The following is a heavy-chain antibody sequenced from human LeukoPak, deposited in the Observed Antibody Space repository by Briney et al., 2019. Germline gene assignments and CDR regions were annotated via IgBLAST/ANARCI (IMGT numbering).Heavy chain of an antibody. CDR1: GFIFSSYG. D-gene: IGHD3-3*01. V-gene: IGHV3-48*04. CDR2: ISGGGTNI. Sequence: GGSLRLSCAASGFIFSSYGMHWVRQAPGKGLEWVSYISGGGTNIYYADSVKGRFTVSRDDAKNSLYLQMNSLRAEDTAVYYCARTPTYGFWSGYTLDVRGQGTTVTVSS. J-gene: IGHJ6*02. CDR3: ARTPTYGFWSGYTLDV.